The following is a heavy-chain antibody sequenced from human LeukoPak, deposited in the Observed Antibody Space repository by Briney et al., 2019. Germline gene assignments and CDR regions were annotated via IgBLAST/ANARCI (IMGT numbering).Heavy chain of an antibody. CDR1: GYSISSGYY. D-gene: IGHD3-22*01. J-gene: IGHJ4*02. Sequence: SETLSLTCTVSGYSISSGYYWGWIRQPPGKGLEWIGIIYHSGSTYYNPSLKSRVTISVDTSKNQFSLKLSSVTAADTAVYYCARSYYDSSGYYPPGAYWGQGTLVTVSS. CDR2: IYHSGST. CDR3: ARSYYDSSGYYPPGAY. V-gene: IGHV4-38-2*02.